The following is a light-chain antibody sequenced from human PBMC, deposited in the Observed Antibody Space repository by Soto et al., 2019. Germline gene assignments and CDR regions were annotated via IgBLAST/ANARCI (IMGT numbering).Light chain of an antibody. CDR3: RSYAGSSTYV. Sequence: QSALSQPASVFGSPGQSITISCTGTSSDVGSYNLVSWYQQHPGKAPKLMIYEGSKRPSGVSNRFSGSKSGNTASLTISGLQAEDEAEYYRRSYAGSSTYVFRTGTKLTVL. V-gene: IGLV2-23*01. J-gene: IGLJ1*01. CDR2: EGS. CDR1: SSDVGSYNL.